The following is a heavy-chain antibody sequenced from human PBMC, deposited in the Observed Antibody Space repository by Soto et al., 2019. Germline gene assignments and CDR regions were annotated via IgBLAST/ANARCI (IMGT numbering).Heavy chain of an antibody. CDR3: AHRRRYSSSWSPFDY. Sequence: QITLKESGPTLVKPTQTLTLTCTFSGFSLSTSGVGVGWIRQPPGKALECLALIYWDDDKRYSPSLKSRLTNTEDPSKNPGVRTMTNMDPVDTATYYCAHRRRYSSSWSPFDYWGQGTLVTVSS. J-gene: IGHJ4*02. CDR2: IYWDDDK. D-gene: IGHD6-13*01. V-gene: IGHV2-5*02. CDR1: GFSLSTSGVG.